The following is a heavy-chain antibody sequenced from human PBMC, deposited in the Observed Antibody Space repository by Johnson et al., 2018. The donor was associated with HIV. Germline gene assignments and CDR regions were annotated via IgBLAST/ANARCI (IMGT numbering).Heavy chain of an antibody. CDR3: ARGGARSSGYYSAFDI. CDR2: ISYDGSNK. V-gene: IGHV3-30-3*01. CDR1: GFTFSSYA. J-gene: IGHJ3*02. D-gene: IGHD3-22*01. Sequence: QVQLVESGGGLVRPGGSLRLSCAASGFTFSSYAMHWVRQAPGKGLEWVAVISYDGSNKYYADSVKGRFTISRDNSKNTLYLQMNSLRAEDTAVYYCARGGARSSGYYSAFDIWGQGTMVTVSS.